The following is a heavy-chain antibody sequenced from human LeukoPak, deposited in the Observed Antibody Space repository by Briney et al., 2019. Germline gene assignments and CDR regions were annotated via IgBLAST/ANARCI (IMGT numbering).Heavy chain of an antibody. J-gene: IGHJ4*02. CDR3: ARAAYCGGDCHYNFDY. V-gene: IGHV3-74*01. CDR1: GFTVSSNY. Sequence: GGSLRLSCAASGFTVSSNYMSWVRQAPGKGLVWVSRIKSDGSRTNYADSVKGRFTISRDNAKNTLYMQMNSLRAEDTAVYYCARAAYCGGDCHYNFDYWGQGTLVTVSS. D-gene: IGHD2-21*02. CDR2: IKSDGSRT.